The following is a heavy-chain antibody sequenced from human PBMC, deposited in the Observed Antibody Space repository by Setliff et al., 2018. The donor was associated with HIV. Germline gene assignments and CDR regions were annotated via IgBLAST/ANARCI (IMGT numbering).Heavy chain of an antibody. V-gene: IGHV4-4*09. CDR3: ARDGDSGTLYDAFDI. Sequence: SETLSLTCTVSGGSISRFYWSWIRQPPGKGLEWIGYIYTSGSVNYNPSLNSRVTISVDTSTDQFSLKVSSVTAADTAVYYCARDGDSGTLYDAFDIWGQGTMVTVSS. CDR1: GGSISRFY. CDR2: IYTSGSV. J-gene: IGHJ3*02. D-gene: IGHD1-26*01.